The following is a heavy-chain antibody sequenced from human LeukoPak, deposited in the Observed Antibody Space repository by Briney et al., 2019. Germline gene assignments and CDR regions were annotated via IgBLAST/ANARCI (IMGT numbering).Heavy chain of an antibody. CDR3: ARVGITGTKGWFDP. V-gene: IGHV3-30*04. J-gene: IGHJ5*02. Sequence: PGGSLRLSCAASGFTFSSYAMHWVRQAPGKGLEWVAVISYDGSNKYYADSVKGRFTISRDNSKNTLYLQMNSLRAEDTAVYYCARVGITGTKGWFDPWGQGTLVTVSS. CDR1: GFTFSSYA. D-gene: IGHD1-7*01. CDR2: ISYDGSNK.